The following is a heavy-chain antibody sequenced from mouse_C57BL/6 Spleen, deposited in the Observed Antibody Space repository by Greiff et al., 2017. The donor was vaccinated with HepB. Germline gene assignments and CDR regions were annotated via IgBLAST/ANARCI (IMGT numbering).Heavy chain of an antibody. J-gene: IGHJ2*01. D-gene: IGHD1-1*01. CDR1: GYTFTDYE. V-gene: IGHV1-15*01. CDR3: TRDPHYYGSPFDY. Sequence: QVQLQQSGAELVRPGASVTLSCKASGYTFTDYEMHWVKQTPVHGLEWIGAIDPETGGTAYNQKFKGKAILTADKSSSTAYMELRSLTSEDSAVYYWTRDPHYYGSPFDYWGQGTTLTVSS. CDR2: IDPETGGT.